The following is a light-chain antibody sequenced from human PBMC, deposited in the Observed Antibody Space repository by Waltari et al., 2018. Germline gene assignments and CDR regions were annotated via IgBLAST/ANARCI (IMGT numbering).Light chain of an antibody. V-gene: IGKV1-5*01. CDR3: QQYDFYSLT. J-gene: IGKJ4*01. CDR2: DAS. Sequence: DIQMTPSPSTLSASDGDRVTITCRASHTYNNYLAWYQQKPGKAPKLVIYDASSLESGVPSRFSGSGSGTEFTLTISSLQPDDFATYYCQQYDFYSLTFGGGTRVEIK. CDR1: HTYNNY.